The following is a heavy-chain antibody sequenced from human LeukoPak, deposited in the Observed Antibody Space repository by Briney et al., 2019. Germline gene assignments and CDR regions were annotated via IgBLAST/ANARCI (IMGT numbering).Heavy chain of an antibody. CDR1: GFTFSSYA. V-gene: IGHV3-30-3*01. D-gene: IGHD6-13*01. J-gene: IGHJ5*02. Sequence: PGGSLRLSCAASGFTFSSYAMHWVRQAPGKGLVWVAVISYDGNSKYYGDSVKGRFTISRDNSKNTLYLQMSSLRAEDTALYYCARERIAAVGTGWFDPWGQGTLVTVSS. CDR2: ISYDGNSK. CDR3: ARERIAAVGTGWFDP.